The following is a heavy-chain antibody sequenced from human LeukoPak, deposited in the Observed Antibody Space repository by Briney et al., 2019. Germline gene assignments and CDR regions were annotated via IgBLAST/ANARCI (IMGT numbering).Heavy chain of an antibody. CDR2: IIPILGIA. V-gene: IGHV1-69*04. CDR3: ASLKGEDYHYYYYMDV. CDR1: GGTFSSYA. J-gene: IGHJ6*03. Sequence: EASVKVSCKASGGTFSSYAISWVRQAPGQGLEWMGRIIPILGIANYAQKFQGRVTITTDESTSTAYMELSSLRSEDTAVYYCASLKGEDYHYYYYMDVWGKGTTVTVSS. D-gene: IGHD3-9*01.